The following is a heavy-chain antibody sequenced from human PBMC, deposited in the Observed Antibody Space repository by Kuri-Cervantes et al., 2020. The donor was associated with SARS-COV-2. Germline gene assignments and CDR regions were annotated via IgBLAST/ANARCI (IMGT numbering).Heavy chain of an antibody. V-gene: IGHV3-30-3*01. CDR2: ISYDGNNK. Sequence: GGSLRLSCAASGFTFSNYAIHWVRQAPGKGLAWVAVISYDGNNKYYADSVKGRFTISRDDSKNTLYLQMNSLRVEDTAVYYCAREFHDFWSGYYGPYYFYAMDVWGQGTTVT. D-gene: IGHD3-3*01. CDR1: GFTFSNYA. CDR3: AREFHDFWSGYYGPYYFYAMDV. J-gene: IGHJ6*01.